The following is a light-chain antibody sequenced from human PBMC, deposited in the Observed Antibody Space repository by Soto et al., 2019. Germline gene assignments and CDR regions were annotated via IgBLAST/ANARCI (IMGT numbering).Light chain of an antibody. CDR3: SSSTITSTLVV. CDR2: DVT. V-gene: IGLV2-14*03. Sequence: QSVLTQPASVSGSPGQSITISCTGTSSDIGAYNYVSWYQQHPGKAPKLMIFDVTYRPSGVANRFSGSKSGNTASLTISGLQAEDEANDYCSSSTITSTLVVFGGGTKLTVL. J-gene: IGLJ2*01. CDR1: SSDIGAYNY.